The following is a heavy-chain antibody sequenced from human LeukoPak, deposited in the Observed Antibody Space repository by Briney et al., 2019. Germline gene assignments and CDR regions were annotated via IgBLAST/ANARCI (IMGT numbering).Heavy chain of an antibody. CDR1: GFTFSSYA. CDR3: AKGPIAAATYYYYYYMDV. J-gene: IGHJ6*03. D-gene: IGHD6-13*01. V-gene: IGHV3-23*01. CDR2: ISGSGSST. Sequence: GGPLRLSCAASGFTFSSYAMTWVRQAPGKGLEWVSAISGSGSSTYYADSVKGRFTISRDNSKNTLFLQVNSLRAEDTAVYYCAKGPIAAATYYYYYYMDVWGKGTTVTVSS.